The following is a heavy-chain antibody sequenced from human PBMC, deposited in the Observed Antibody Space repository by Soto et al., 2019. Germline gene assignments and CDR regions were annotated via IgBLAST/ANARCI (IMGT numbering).Heavy chain of an antibody. CDR3: ASPYGDVFPHYYYGMDV. D-gene: IGHD4-17*01. CDR1: GGTFSSYA. J-gene: IGHJ6*02. CDR2: IIPIFGTA. Sequence: QVQRVQSGAEVTKPGSSVKVSCKASGGTFSSYAISWVRQAPGQGLEWMGGIIPIFGTANYAQKFQGRVTITADESTSTAYMELSSLRSEDTAVYYCASPYGDVFPHYYYGMDVWGQGTTVTVAS. V-gene: IGHV1-69*01.